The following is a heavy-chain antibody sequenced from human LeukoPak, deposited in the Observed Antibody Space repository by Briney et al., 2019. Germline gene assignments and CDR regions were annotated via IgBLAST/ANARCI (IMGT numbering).Heavy chain of an antibody. CDR3: AKGDSEVTMTYNWLDP. CDR1: GFTFDDYA. CDR2: ISWNSGSI. J-gene: IGHJ5*02. D-gene: IGHD3-22*01. Sequence: PGGSLRLSCAASGFTFDDYAMHWVRQAPGKGLEWVLGISWNSGSIDYADSVKGRFTISRDNAKNSLYLQMNSLRAEDTALYYCAKGDSEVTMTYNWLDPWGQGTLVTVSS. V-gene: IGHV3-9*01.